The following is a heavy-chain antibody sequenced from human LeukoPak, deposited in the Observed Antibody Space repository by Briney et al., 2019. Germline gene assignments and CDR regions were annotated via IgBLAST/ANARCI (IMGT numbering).Heavy chain of an antibody. J-gene: IGHJ4*02. CDR1: GFTFDDYG. V-gene: IGHV3-20*04. CDR3: TTGDYFDY. CDR2: INWNGGST. Sequence: PGGSLRLSCVVSGFTFDDYGMSWVRQAPGKGLEWVSGINWNGGSTGYADSVKGRFTISRDNAKNSLYLQMNSLRAEDAAVYYCTTGDYFDYWGQGTLVTVSS. D-gene: IGHD7-27*01.